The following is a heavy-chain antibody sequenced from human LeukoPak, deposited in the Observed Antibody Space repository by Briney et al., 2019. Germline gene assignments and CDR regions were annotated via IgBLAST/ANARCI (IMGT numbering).Heavy chain of an antibody. D-gene: IGHD2-21*01. CDR1: GGSISSYY. V-gene: IGHV4-59*01. J-gene: IGHJ4*02. Sequence: SETLSLTCNVSGGSISSYYWSWIRQPPGKGLEWIGYIYYSGNTNYNPSLKSRVTISVDTSKNQFSLMLRSVTAADTAMYYCASGRAYTSRSDYWDQGTLVTVSS. CDR2: IYYSGNT. CDR3: ASGRAYTSRSDY.